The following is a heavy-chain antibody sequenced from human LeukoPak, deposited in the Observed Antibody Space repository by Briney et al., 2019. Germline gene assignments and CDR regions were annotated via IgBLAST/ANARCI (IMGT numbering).Heavy chain of an antibody. V-gene: IGHV1-2*06. D-gene: IGHD5-18*01. J-gene: IGHJ4*02. CDR2: INPKSGGT. CDR3: ARSPYSCGFTSDY. CDR1: GYTFTGYY. Sequence: ASVKVSCKASGYTFTGYYMHWVRQAPGQGLEWMGRINPKSGGTNYAQKFQGRVTMTRDTSISTAYMELSGLRSDDTAVYYCARSPYSCGFTSDYWGQGTLVTVSS.